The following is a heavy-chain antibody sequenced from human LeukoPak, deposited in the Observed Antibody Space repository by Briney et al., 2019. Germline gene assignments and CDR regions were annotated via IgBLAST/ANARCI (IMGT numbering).Heavy chain of an antibody. CDR2: ISSSSSYI. CDR3: ARDLSLYYYDSSGYFDY. V-gene: IGHV3-21*01. Sequence: GGSLRLSCAASGFTFSSYSMNWVRQAPGKGLEWVSSISSSSSYIYYADSVKGRFTISRDNAKNSLYLQMSSLRAEDTAVYYCARDLSLYYYDSSGYFDYWGQGTLVTVSS. D-gene: IGHD3-22*01. J-gene: IGHJ4*02. CDR1: GFTFSSYS.